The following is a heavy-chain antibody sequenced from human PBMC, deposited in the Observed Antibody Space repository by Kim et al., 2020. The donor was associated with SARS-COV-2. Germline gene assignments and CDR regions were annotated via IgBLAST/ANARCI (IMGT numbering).Heavy chain of an antibody. D-gene: IGHD6-19*01. CDR1: GFTFSNAW. CDR3: TTDYRGAAGDIAVAGPGLDY. V-gene: IGHV3-15*01. CDR2: IKSKTDGGTT. Sequence: GGSLRLSCAASGFTFSNAWMSWVRQAPGKGLEWVGRIKSKTDGGTTDYAAPVKGRFTISRDDSKNTLYLQMNSLKTEDTAVYYCTTDYRGAAGDIAVAGPGLDYWGQGTLVTVSS. J-gene: IGHJ4*02.